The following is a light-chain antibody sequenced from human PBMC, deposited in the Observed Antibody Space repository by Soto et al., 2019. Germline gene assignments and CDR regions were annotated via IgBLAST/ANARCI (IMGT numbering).Light chain of an antibody. CDR1: QGIYNW. J-gene: IGKJ3*01. CDR2: AVS. V-gene: IGKV1D-12*01. CDR3: QQSNTFPLT. Sequence: EIQMTQSPSSVSASVGDRVTITCRASQGIYNWLAWYQQKPGKAPKLLISAVSNLQSGVPSRFSGSGYGTDFTLTISSLQPEDFAAYYCQQSNTFPLTLGPGTKVDIK.